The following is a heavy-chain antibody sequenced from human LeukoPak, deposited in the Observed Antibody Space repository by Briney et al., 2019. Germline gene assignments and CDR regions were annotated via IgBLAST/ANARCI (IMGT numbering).Heavy chain of an antibody. D-gene: IGHD2-15*01. CDR1: GFALSMYT. J-gene: IGHJ4*02. Sequence: GRSLRLSCAASGFALSMYTLHWVRQAPGKGLECVAIASYDGGNKYYADSVKGRFTISRDNSKNTLYLQMNSLRAEDTAVYYCAKDYRGGIVVVVAAIAPDYWGQGTLVTVSS. CDR3: AKDYRGGIVVVVAAIAPDY. CDR2: ASYDGGNK. V-gene: IGHV3-30-3*01.